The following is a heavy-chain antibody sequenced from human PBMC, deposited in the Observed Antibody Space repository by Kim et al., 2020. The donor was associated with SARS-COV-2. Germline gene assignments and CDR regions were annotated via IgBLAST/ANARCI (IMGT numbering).Heavy chain of an antibody. CDR3: ARDRAAAGLDP. Sequence: SETLSLTCTVSGGSISSGGYYWSWIRQHPGKGLEWIGYIYYSGSTYYNPSLKSRVTISVDTSKNQFSLKLSSVTAADTAVYYCARDRAAAGLDPWGQGTLVTVSS. CDR1: GGSISSGGYY. D-gene: IGHD6-13*01. J-gene: IGHJ5*02. V-gene: IGHV4-31*03. CDR2: IYYSGST.